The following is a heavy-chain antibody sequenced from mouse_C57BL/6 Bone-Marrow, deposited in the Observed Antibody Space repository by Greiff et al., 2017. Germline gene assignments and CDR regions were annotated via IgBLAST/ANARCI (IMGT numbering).Heavy chain of an antibody. Sequence: QVQLQQPGAELVMPGASVKLSCKASGYTFTSYWMHWVKQRPGQGLEWIGEIDPSDSYTNYNQKFKGKSTLTVDKSSSTAYMQLSSLTSEDSAVSYCARGTGTKYFDVWGTGTTVTVSS. CDR2: IDPSDSYT. CDR1: GYTFTSYW. J-gene: IGHJ1*03. CDR3: ARGTGTKYFDV. V-gene: IGHV1-69*01. D-gene: IGHD4-1*01.